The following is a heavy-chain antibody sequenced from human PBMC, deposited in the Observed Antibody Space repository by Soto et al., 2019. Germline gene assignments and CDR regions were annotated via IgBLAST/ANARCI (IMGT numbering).Heavy chain of an antibody. CDR1: GLNFSSYA. CDR3: AIEGIAVPGSFDY. Sequence: SGGSLRLSCATSGLNFSSYAMSWVRQAPGKGLEWVSAISGSGGSTYYADSVKGRFTISRDNSKNTLYLQMNSLRAEDTAVYYCAIEGIAVPGSFDYWGQGTLVTVSS. CDR2: ISGSGGST. D-gene: IGHD6-19*01. V-gene: IGHV3-23*01. J-gene: IGHJ4*02.